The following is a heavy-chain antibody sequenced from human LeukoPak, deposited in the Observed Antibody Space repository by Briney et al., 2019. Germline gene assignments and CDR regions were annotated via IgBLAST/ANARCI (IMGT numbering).Heavy chain of an antibody. CDR3: ARSYGSGSYYNY. CDR1: GGSISSSSYY. J-gene: IGHJ4*02. Sequence: PSETLSLTCTVSGGSISSSSYYWGWIRQPPGKGLEWIGSTYYSGSTYYNPSLKSRVTISVDTSKNQFSLKLSSVTAADTAVYYCARSYGSGSYYNYWGQGTLVTVSS. D-gene: IGHD3-10*01. CDR2: TYYSGST. V-gene: IGHV4-39*01.